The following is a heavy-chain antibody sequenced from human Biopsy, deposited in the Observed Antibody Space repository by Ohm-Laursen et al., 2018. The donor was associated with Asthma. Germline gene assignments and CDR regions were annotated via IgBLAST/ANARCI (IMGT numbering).Heavy chain of an antibody. D-gene: IGHD1-1*01. CDR3: VRDGTDDAFDI. Sequence: SLRLSCAAFGFSFQNFSIHWVRPAPGKGVEGVGVISKDASTQDYADSVKGRFTMARDNSKNTLDLQMNSLREEDTAVYYCVRDGTDDAFDIWGQGTVVSVSS. V-gene: IGHV3-30*01. J-gene: IGHJ3*02. CDR2: ISKDASTQ. CDR1: GFSFQNFS.